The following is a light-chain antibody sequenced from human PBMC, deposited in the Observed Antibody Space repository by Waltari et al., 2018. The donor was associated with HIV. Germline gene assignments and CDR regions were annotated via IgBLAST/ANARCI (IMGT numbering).Light chain of an antibody. Sequence: QSALTQPPSVSGSPGQSVTISCTGTSTDVGVYNRVSWYHQSPGTAPKLIIYEVSNRPSGVPERFSGSKTGNTASLTISGLQAEDEADYYCSSYTSSATYVFGTGTKVTVL. CDR1: STDVGVYNR. V-gene: IGLV2-18*02. CDR3: SSYTSSATYV. J-gene: IGLJ1*01. CDR2: EVS.